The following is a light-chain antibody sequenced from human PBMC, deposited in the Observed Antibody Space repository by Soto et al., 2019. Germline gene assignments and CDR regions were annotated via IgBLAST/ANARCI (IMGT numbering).Light chain of an antibody. J-gene: IGKJ1*01. V-gene: IGKV1-5*03. CDR3: QHYNSYSEA. Sequence: DIQMTQSPSTLSGSVGDRVTITCRATQTISSWLAWYQQKAGKAPKLLIYKASTLKSGVPSRFSGSGSGTEFTLTTSSLQTDDFATYYCQHYNSYSEAFGKGTKV. CDR1: QTISSW. CDR2: KAS.